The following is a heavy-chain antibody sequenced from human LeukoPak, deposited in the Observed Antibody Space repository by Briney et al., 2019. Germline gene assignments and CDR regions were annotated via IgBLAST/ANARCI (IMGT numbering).Heavy chain of an antibody. CDR3: ARQLGSGWSDAFDV. D-gene: IGHD6-19*01. V-gene: IGHV4-31*03. CDR2: IHYSGST. J-gene: IGHJ3*01. CDR1: GDPINSGGSD. Sequence: SETLSLTCTVSGDPINSGGSDWSWIRQHPGKGLEWIGYIHYSGSTYYNPSLKSRVTISVDTSKNQFSLKLSSVTAADTAVYYCARQLGSGWSDAFDVWGQGTMVTVSS.